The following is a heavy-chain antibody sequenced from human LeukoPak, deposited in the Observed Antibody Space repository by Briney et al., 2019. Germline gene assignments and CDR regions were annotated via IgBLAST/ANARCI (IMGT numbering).Heavy chain of an antibody. D-gene: IGHD7-27*01. J-gene: IGHJ4*02. CDR2: INPNRGGT. CDR1: GFTFTAYY. V-gene: IGHV1-2*02. Sequence: ASVKVSCKASGFTFTAYYMHWVRQAPGQRLEWMGWINPNRGGTNYAQNFQGRVIMTWDTSISTASMELSRLRSDDTAVYYCSRGPHWGPHFDFWGQGTLVTVSS. CDR3: SRGPHWGPHFDF.